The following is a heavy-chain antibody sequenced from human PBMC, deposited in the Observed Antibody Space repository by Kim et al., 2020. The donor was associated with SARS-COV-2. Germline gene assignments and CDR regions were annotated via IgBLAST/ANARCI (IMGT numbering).Heavy chain of an antibody. D-gene: IGHD1-26*01. CDR3: ARDSGVGATTVLDV. CDR2: IGTAADT. V-gene: IGHV3-13*01. J-gene: IGHJ6*04. CDR1: GFTFSTYD. Sequence: GGSLRLSCAASGFTFSTYDMHWVRQATGKGLEWVSTIGTAADTYYPGSVKGRFTISRENAKNSLYLQMNSLRAGDTAVYYCARDSGVGATTVLDVWGKGTTVTVSS.